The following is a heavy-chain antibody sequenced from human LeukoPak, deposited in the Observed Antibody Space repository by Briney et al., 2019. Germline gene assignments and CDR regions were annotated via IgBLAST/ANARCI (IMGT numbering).Heavy chain of an antibody. CDR1: GFTFSSYS. CDR2: IKSKTDGGTT. V-gene: IGHV3-15*07. CDR3: TTEGAYYDSSGYYKGYFQH. Sequence: PGGSLRLSCAASGFTFSSYSMNWVRQAPGKGLEWVGRIKSKTDGGTTDYAAPVKGRFTISRDDSKNTLYLQMNSLKTEDTAVYYCTTEGAYYDSSGYYKGYFQHWGQGTLVTVSS. D-gene: IGHD3-22*01. J-gene: IGHJ1*01.